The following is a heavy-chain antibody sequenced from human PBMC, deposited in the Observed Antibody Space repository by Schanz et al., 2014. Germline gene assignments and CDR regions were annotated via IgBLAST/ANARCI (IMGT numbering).Heavy chain of an antibody. Sequence: VQLVESGGGVVQPGKSLRLSCAASGFTFSSYAMSWVRQAPGKGLEWVANIKQDESEKYYVDSVKGRFTISRDNAKNSLFLHMNSLRAEDTAVYYCARVALPGYSSPRDAFDIWGQGTMVTVSS. D-gene: IGHD5-18*01. J-gene: IGHJ3*02. CDR2: IKQDESEK. CDR3: ARVALPGYSSPRDAFDI. CDR1: GFTFSSYA. V-gene: IGHV3-7*02.